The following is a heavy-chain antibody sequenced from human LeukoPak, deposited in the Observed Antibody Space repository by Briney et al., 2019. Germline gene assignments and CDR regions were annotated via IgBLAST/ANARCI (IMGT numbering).Heavy chain of an antibody. CDR1: GFRSRSYR. CDR2: ISGDGNAK. D-gene: IGHD2/OR15-2a*01. J-gene: IGHJ4*02. V-gene: IGHV3-48*01. CDR3: ARDYVYAFDY. Sequence: GGSLRLSCAASGFRSRSYRINWVRQAPGKGLEWVSYISGDGNAKHYTDSVKGRFTISRDNAKNALYLQMNSLRAEDTAVYFCARDYVYAFDYWGQGTLVTVSS.